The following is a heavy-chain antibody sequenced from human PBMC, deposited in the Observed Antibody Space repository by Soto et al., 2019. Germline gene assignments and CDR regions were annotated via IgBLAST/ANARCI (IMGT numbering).Heavy chain of an antibody. D-gene: IGHD3-22*01. Sequence: SGPTLVNPTQTLTLTCTFSGFSLSTSGMCVSWIRQPPGKALEWLALIDWDDDKYYSTSLKTRLTISKDTSKNQVVLTMTNMDPVDAATYYCARIPYYDSSGPAYYYGMDVWGQGTTVTVSS. CDR3: ARIPYYDSSGPAYYYGMDV. CDR1: GFSLSTSGMC. V-gene: IGHV2-70*01. J-gene: IGHJ6*02. CDR2: IDWDDDK.